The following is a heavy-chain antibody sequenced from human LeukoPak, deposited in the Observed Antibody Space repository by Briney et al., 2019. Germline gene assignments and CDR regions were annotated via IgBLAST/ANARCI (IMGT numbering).Heavy chain of an antibody. D-gene: IGHD6-13*01. V-gene: IGHV3-23*01. CDR2: ITETGGST. J-gene: IGHJ4*02. CDR1: GFTFSSYA. CDR3: VKDYGPKQLVFFDS. Sequence: PGGSLRLSRAASGFTFSSYAMSWVRQAPGKGLEWVSPITETGGSTFYADSVKGRFTISRDNSKNTLYVQMNSLRAEDTAVYYCVKDYGPKQLVFFDSWGQGTLVTVSP.